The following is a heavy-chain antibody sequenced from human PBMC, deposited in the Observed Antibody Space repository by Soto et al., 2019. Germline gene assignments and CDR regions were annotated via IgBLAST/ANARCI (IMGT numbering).Heavy chain of an antibody. V-gene: IGHV3-15*01. CDR1: GFTFSNAW. D-gene: IGHD6-6*01. CDR2: IKSKTDGGTT. Sequence: GGSLRLSCAASGFTFSNAWMSWVRQAPGKGLEWVGRIKSKTDGGTTDYAAPVKGRFTISRDDSKNTLYLQMNSLKTEDTAVYYCTTALYSSSSHFYSWGQGTLVTVSS. CDR3: TTALYSSSSHFYS. J-gene: IGHJ4*02.